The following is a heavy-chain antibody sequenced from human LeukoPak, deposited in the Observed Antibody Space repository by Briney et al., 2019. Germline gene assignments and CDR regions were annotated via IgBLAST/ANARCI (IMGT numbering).Heavy chain of an antibody. CDR1: GFTFSSYS. CDR2: ISSSGSYI. V-gene: IGHV3-21*01. J-gene: IGHJ5*02. D-gene: IGHD5-24*01. Sequence: GGSLRLSCAASGFTFSSYSMNWVRQAPGKGLEWVSSISSSGSYIYYANSVKGRFTISRDNAKNSLYLQMNSLRAEDTAVYYCARDSFGYRGPFDPWGQGTLVTVSS. CDR3: ARDSFGYRGPFDP.